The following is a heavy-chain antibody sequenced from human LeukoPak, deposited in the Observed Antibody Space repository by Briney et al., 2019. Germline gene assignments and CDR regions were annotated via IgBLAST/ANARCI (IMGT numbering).Heavy chain of an antibody. J-gene: IGHJ4*02. Sequence: KTGGSLRLSCAASGFTFSNAWMNWVRQAPGKGLEWVGRIKTKTDGGTTDYAAPVKGRFTISRDDSKNTLYLQMNSLKTEDTAVYYCTTGTYYYDSSAYFFVAYFNYWGQGTLVTVSS. D-gene: IGHD3-22*01. CDR3: TTGTYYYDSSAYFFVAYFNY. CDR2: IKTKTDGGTT. CDR1: GFTFSNAW. V-gene: IGHV3-15*01.